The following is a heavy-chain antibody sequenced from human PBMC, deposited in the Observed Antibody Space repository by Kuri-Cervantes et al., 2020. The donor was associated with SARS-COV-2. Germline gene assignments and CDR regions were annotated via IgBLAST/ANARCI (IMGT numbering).Heavy chain of an antibody. V-gene: IGHV1-8*02. J-gene: IGHJ6*03. Sequence: ASVKVSCKASGYTFTSYDINWVRQATGQGLEWMGWMNPNSGNTGYAQKFQGRVTMTRNTSISTAYMELSSLRSEDTAVYYCAGDSSSWYGSYYYYMDVWGKGTTVTVSS. CDR1: GYTFTSYD. D-gene: IGHD6-13*01. CDR3: AGDSSSWYGSYYYYMDV. CDR2: MNPNSGNT.